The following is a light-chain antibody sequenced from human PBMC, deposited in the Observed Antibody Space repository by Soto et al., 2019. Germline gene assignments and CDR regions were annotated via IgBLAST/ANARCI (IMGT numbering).Light chain of an antibody. V-gene: IGKV3-20*01. CDR3: QQYGSSPRT. J-gene: IGKJ1*01. CDR2: GSS. CDR1: QGVSSGY. Sequence: EIVLTQSPGTLSLSPGERATLSCRASQGVSSGYLAWYQQKPGQAPRLLIYGSSTRATGIPDRFSGSGSGTDFTLTVSRLEPEDFAVYYCQQYGSSPRTFGQGTKVDI.